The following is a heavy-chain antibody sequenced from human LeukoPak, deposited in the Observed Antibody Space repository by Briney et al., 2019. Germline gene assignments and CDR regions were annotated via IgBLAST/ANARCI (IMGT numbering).Heavy chain of an antibody. CDR2: IYSGGST. CDR1: GFTVSSNY. V-gene: IGHV3-66*01. D-gene: IGHD6-19*01. CDR3: ASENLATSGWYDY. Sequence: PGGSLRLSCAASGFTVSSNYMSWVRQAPGKGLEWVSVIYSGGSTYYADSVKGRFTISRDNSKNTLYLQMNSLRAEDTAVYYCASENLATSGWYDYWGQGTLVTVSS. J-gene: IGHJ4*02.